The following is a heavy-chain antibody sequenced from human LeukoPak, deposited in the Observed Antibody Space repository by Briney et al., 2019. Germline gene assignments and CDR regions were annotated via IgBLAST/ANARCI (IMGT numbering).Heavy chain of an antibody. Sequence: PSETLSLTCAVYGGSFSGYYWSWIRQPLGKGLEWIGEINHSGSTNYNPSLKSRVTISVDTSKNQFSLKLSSVTASDTAVYYCARRSNKQLVGYNWFEPWGQGTLVTVSS. D-gene: IGHD6-13*01. V-gene: IGHV4-34*01. CDR2: INHSGST. CDR3: ARRSNKQLVGYNWFEP. CDR1: GGSFSGYY. J-gene: IGHJ5*02.